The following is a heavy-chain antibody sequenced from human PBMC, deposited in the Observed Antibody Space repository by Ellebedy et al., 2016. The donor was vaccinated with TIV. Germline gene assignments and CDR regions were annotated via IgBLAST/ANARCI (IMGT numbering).Heavy chain of an antibody. Sequence: GESLKISCAASGFTFSSYAMSWVRQAPGKGLEWVSAISGSGGSTYYADSVKGRFTISRDNSKNTLYLQMNSLRAEDTAVYYCAKGMRWLQSFDYWGQGTLVTVSS. CDR3: AKGMRWLQSFDY. D-gene: IGHD5-24*01. CDR1: GFTFSSYA. V-gene: IGHV3-23*01. CDR2: ISGSGGST. J-gene: IGHJ4*02.